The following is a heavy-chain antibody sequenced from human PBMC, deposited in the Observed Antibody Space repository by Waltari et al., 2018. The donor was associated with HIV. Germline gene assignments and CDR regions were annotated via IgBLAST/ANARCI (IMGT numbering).Heavy chain of an antibody. CDR2: INPNSGAT. V-gene: IGHV1-2*02. CDR3: ARPLPYCSTSSCPYFDP. Sequence: QVQLVQSGAEVKKPGAPVKVSCKASGYTFTGYYLHWARQAPGQGLEWMGWINPNSGATNYAQKSQGRVTMTRDTSISTAYMELNSLRSHDTAVYYCARPLPYCSTSSCPYFDPWGQGTLVTVSS. CDR1: GYTFTGYY. D-gene: IGHD2-2*01. J-gene: IGHJ5*02.